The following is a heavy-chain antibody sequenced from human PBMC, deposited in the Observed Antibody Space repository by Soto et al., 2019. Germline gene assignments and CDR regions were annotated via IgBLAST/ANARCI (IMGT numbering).Heavy chain of an antibody. V-gene: IGHV3-23*01. CDR2: ISGSGGST. CDR3: AKDLGSTFPLNVYYYYYMDV. D-gene: IGHD1-1*01. Sequence: PGGSLRLSCAASGFTFSSYAMSWVRQAPGKGLEWVSAISGSGGSTYYADSVKGRFTISRDNSKNTLYLRMNSLRAEDTAVYYCAKDLGSTFPLNVYYYYYMDVWGKGTTVTVSS. J-gene: IGHJ6*03. CDR1: GFTFSSYA.